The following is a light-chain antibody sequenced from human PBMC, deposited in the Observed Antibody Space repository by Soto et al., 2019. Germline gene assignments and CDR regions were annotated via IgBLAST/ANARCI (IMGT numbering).Light chain of an antibody. CDR3: QQSYRPPQT. CDR1: QSVFSY. J-gene: IGKJ1*01. V-gene: IGKV1-39*01. Sequence: DIQMTQAPSSLPAFVGDSATITSRESQSVFSYVNWYPQRRGNAPKFXIYGAISLQGGVPSRFSCSGTGPDCTLPISGLQPEDASTDYCQQSYRPPQTFGQGTKVDIK. CDR2: GAI.